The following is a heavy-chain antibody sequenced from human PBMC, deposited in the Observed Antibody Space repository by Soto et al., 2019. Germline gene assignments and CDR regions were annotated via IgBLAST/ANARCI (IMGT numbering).Heavy chain of an antibody. D-gene: IGHD6-13*01. CDR1: GFTFSSYG. Sequence: VQLVESGGGVVQPGRSLRLSCAASGFTFSSYGMHWVRQAPGKGLEWVAVISYDGSNKYYADSVKGRFTISRDNCKNTLYLHMNSLRAEDTAVYYCAGKYSSSGYRDYYYYYGMDVWGQGTTVTVSS. J-gene: IGHJ6*02. CDR3: AGKYSSSGYRDYYYYYGMDV. V-gene: IGHV3-30*03. CDR2: ISYDGSNK.